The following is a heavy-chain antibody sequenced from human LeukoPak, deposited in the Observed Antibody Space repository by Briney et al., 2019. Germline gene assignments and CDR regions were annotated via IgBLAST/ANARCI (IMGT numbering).Heavy chain of an antibody. CDR3: ARGVLTNCGADSYQGDY. V-gene: IGHV1-18*01. CDR2: ISVYRGVT. J-gene: IGHJ4*02. CDR1: GYTFSNYA. D-gene: IGHD2-21*02. Sequence: ASVKVSCKASGYTFSNYAITFVRQAPGQGGEWMGWISVYRGVTKYAQKFQGRLTMTTDTSTTTAYMELRSLTSADTAVYFCARGVLTNCGADSYQGDYWGQGTLVTVSS.